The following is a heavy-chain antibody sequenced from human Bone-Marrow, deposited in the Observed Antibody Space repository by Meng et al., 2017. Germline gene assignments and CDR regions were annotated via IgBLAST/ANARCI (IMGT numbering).Heavy chain of an antibody. Sequence: GESLKISCKGSGYSFTSYWIGWVRQMPGKGLEWMGIIYPGDSDTRYSPSFQGQVTISADKSISTAYLQWSSLKASDTAMYYCARQPGRIAVAGYAFDYWGQGTLVTVSS. V-gene: IGHV5-51*01. CDR3: ARQPGRIAVAGYAFDY. CDR2: IYPGDSDT. D-gene: IGHD6-19*01. J-gene: IGHJ4*02. CDR1: GYSFTSYW.